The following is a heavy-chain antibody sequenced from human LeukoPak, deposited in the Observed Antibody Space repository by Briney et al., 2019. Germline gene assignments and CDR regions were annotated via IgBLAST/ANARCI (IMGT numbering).Heavy chain of an antibody. CDR2: ITGTGAST. CDR3: AKDRRCTSTSCSDAFDI. J-gene: IGHJ3*02. CDR1: GFIFDNYA. V-gene: IGHV3-23*01. D-gene: IGHD2-2*01. Sequence: GGSLRLSCAASGFIFDNYAVSWVRQAPGKGLEWVSVITGTGASTDSADSVKGRFAISRDNSKNTLFLQMNSLRADDTAMYYCAKDRRCTSTSCSDAFDIWGPGTMVTVSS.